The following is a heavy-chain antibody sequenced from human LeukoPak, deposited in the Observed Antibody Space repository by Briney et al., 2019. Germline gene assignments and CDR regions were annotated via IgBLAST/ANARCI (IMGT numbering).Heavy chain of an antibody. CDR2: INSDGSST. V-gene: IGHV3-74*01. CDR3: ATRPAVAGTTNWYFDV. Sequence: GGSLRLSCAASGFTFSSYWMHWVRQAPGKGLVWVSRINSDGSSTTYADSVKGRFTISRDNAKNTLYLQMNSLRAEDAAVYYCATRPAVAGTTNWYFDVWGRGTLVTVSS. CDR1: GFTFSSYW. D-gene: IGHD6-19*01. J-gene: IGHJ2*01.